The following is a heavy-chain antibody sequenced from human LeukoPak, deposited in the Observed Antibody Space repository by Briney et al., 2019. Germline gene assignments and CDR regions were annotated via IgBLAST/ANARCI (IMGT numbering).Heavy chain of an antibody. CDR2: ISGYNGNT. D-gene: IGHD2-2*01. V-gene: IGHV1-18*01. J-gene: IGHJ5*02. CDR1: GYTFTTYG. CDR3: ARTSQQSVLNWSDP. Sequence: ASVKVSCEASGYTFTTYGIGWVRQAPGQGLEWMGWISGYNGNTNYAQKFQGRVTMTTDTSTSTAYMELRSLRSDDTAVYYWARTSQQSVLNWSDPWGQGTLVNVSS.